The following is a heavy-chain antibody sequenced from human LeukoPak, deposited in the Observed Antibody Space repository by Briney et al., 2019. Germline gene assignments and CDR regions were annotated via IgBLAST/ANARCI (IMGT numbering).Heavy chain of an antibody. CDR1: GGTFSSYA. CDR2: IIPILGIA. CDR3: ARGLLPIYCSSTSCYGDGMDV. D-gene: IGHD2-2*01. Sequence: GASVKVSCKASGGTFSSYAIGWVRQAPGQGLEWMGGIIPILGIANYAQKFQGRVTITADKSTSTAYMELSSLRSEDTAVYYCARGLLPIYCSSTSCYGDGMDVWGQGTTVTVSS. J-gene: IGHJ6*02. V-gene: IGHV1-69*10.